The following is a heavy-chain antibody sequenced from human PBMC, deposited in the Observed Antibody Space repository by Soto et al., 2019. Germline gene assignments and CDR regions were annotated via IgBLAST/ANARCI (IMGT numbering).Heavy chain of an antibody. V-gene: IGHV1-24*01. Sequence: ASGKVSCKVSGYTLTELSMHWVRQAPGKGLEWMGGFDPEDGETIYAQKFQGRVTMTEDTSTDTAYMELSSLRSEDTAVYYCATDVWAHDYGDYDRLDYWGQGTLVTVSS. D-gene: IGHD4-17*01. J-gene: IGHJ4*02. CDR1: GYTLTELS. CDR2: FDPEDGET. CDR3: ATDVWAHDYGDYDRLDY.